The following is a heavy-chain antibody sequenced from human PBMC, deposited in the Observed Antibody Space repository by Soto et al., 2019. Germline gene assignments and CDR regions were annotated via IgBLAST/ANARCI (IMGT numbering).Heavy chain of an antibody. D-gene: IGHD3-3*01. CDR2: MNPNSGNT. Sequence: GASVKLSCKDSGYTFTSYDINWVRQATGQGLEWMGWMNPNSGNTGYAQKFQGRVTMTRNTSISTAYMELSSLRSEDTAVYYCATIWRSRHMDVWGKGTAVTVSS. CDR1: GYTFTSYD. CDR3: ATIWRSRHMDV. V-gene: IGHV1-8*01. J-gene: IGHJ6*03.